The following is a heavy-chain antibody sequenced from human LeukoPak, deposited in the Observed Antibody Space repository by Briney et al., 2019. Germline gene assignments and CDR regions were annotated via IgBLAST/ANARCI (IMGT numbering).Heavy chain of an antibody. CDR1: GFTFSSYA. CDR3: ARDSSPITGTLWFDP. D-gene: IGHD1/OR15-1a*01. Sequence: GGSLRLSCAASGFTFSSYAMHWVRQAPGKGLEWVSVIYSGGSTYYADSVKGRFTISRDNSKNTLYLQMNSLRAEDTAVYYCARDSSPITGTLWFDPWGQGTLVTVSS. J-gene: IGHJ5*02. V-gene: IGHV3-66*02. CDR2: IYSGGST.